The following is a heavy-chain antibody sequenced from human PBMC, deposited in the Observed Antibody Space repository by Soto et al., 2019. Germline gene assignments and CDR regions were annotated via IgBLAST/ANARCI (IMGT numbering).Heavy chain of an antibody. Sequence: PSETLSLTCTVSGGSISSGGYYWSWIRQHPGKGLEWIGYIYYSGSTYYNPSLKSRVTISVDTSKNQFSLKLSSVTAADTAVYYCASFSRVLEWAFDYWGQGTLVTVSS. CDR1: GGSISSGGYY. V-gene: IGHV4-31*03. D-gene: IGHD3-3*01. CDR3: ASFSRVLEWAFDY. CDR2: IYYSGST. J-gene: IGHJ4*02.